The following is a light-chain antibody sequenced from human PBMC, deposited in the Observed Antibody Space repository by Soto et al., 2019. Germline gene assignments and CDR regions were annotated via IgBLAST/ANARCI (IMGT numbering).Light chain of an antibody. CDR3: QQYGSSPPYT. V-gene: IGKV3-20*01. CDR2: GAS. J-gene: IGKJ2*01. CDR1: QSVSSNY. Sequence: EIVLTQSPGTLSLSPGERATLSCRASQSVSSNYLAWYQQKPGQAPRLVIYGASNRATGIPDRFSGSGSGTDFTLTINRLEPEDFEVYYCQQYGSSPPYTFGQGTKLDIK.